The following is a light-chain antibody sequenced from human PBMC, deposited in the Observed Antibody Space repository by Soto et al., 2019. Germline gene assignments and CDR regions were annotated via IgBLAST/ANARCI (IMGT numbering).Light chain of an antibody. J-gene: IGKJ2*01. Sequence: DIQMTQSPSTVSASVGDGVTITCRASQTINTWLAWYQQKPGKAPKLLMYDASTLESGVPSGFSGSGSGTEFTLTISSRQPDDFATYYCQQYNRYPYTFGQGTKLEIK. CDR1: QTINTW. CDR2: DAS. CDR3: QQYNRYPYT. V-gene: IGKV1-5*01.